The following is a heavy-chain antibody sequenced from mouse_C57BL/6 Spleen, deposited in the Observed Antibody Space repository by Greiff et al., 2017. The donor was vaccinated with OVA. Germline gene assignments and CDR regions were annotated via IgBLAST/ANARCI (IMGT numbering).Heavy chain of an antibody. Sequence: QVQLQQSGAELVRPGTSVKVSCKASGYAFTNYLIEWVKQRPGQGLEWIGVINPGSGGTNYNEKFKGKATLTADKSSSTAYMQLSSLTSEDSAVYFCARSGLLDYAMDYWGQGTSVTVSS. V-gene: IGHV1-54*01. D-gene: IGHD3-1*01. CDR1: GYAFTNYL. CDR3: ARSGLLDYAMDY. J-gene: IGHJ4*01. CDR2: INPGSGGT.